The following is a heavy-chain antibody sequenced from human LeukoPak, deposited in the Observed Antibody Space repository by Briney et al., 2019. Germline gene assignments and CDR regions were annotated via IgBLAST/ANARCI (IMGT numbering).Heavy chain of an antibody. D-gene: IGHD3-10*01. CDR3: ARARENGSGSYYKVGYYYYYYYMDV. J-gene: IGHJ6*03. V-gene: IGHV4-4*07. CDR2: IYTSGST. Sequence: PSETLSLTCTVSGGSLSSYYWSWLRQPAGKGLAWIGRIYTSGSTNYNPSLTSRVTMSVDTSKNQFSLKLSSVTAADTAVYYCARARENGSGSYYKVGYYYYYYYMDVWGKGTTVTISS. CDR1: GGSLSSYY.